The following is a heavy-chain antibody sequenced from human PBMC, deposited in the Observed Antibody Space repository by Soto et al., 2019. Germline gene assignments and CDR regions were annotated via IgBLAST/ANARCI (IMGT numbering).Heavy chain of an antibody. CDR2: IYYSGST. CDR3: ARDSREAARPGYYYYGMDV. J-gene: IGHJ6*04. Sequence: NPSETLSLTCTVSCGSISSGGYYWSWIRQHPGKGLEWIGYIYYSGSTYYNPSLKSRVTISVDTSKSQFSLKLSSVTAADTAVYYCARDSREAARPGYYYYGMDVWGKGTTVTVSS. V-gene: IGHV4-31*02. D-gene: IGHD6-6*01. CDR1: CGSISSGGYY.